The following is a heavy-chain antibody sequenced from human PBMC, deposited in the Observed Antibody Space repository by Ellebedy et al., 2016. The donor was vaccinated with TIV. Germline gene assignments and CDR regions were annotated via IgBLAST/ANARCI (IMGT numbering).Heavy chain of an antibody. CDR1: GFPLSNYD. CDR2: VGTDGDS. Sequence: GESLKISCVVSGFPLSNYDMHWVRQAAGQGLEWVSTVGTDGDSYYADSVEGRFIISREDAKNSVYLQMDNLKTGDTATYYCARSAAIGTPDNGLDVWGQGTQVTVS. V-gene: IGHV3-13*04. CDR3: ARSAAIGTPDNGLDV. D-gene: IGHD2-2*02. J-gene: IGHJ6*02.